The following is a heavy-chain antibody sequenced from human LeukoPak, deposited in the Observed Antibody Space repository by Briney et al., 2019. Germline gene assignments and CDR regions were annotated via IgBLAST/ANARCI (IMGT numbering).Heavy chain of an antibody. J-gene: IGHJ4*02. V-gene: IGHV5-51*01. CDR3: ARQENNIAGDGGY. Sequence: GESLKISCKGSGYSFTSYWIGWVRQMPGIGLEWMGIIYPGDSDSRYSPSFRGHVTISADKSSNTAYLQWSSLKASDTGTYYCARQENNIAGDGGYWGQGTLVTVSS. CDR1: GYSFTSYW. CDR2: IYPGDSDS. D-gene: IGHD2/OR15-2a*01.